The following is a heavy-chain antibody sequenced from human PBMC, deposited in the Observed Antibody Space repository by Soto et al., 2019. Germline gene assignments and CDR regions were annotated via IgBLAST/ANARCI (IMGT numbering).Heavy chain of an antibody. CDR1: GYSFTSYW. V-gene: IGHV5-51*01. D-gene: IGHD1-26*01. CDR2: IYPGDSDT. J-gene: IGHJ6*02. CDR3: ARGVRSGSYPYYYYAMGV. Sequence: PWESQKISCKGSGYSFTSYWIRCVRQMHGKGLEWMGIIYPGDSDTRYSPSFQGQVTISRDNAKNTLYLQMNSLRVEDTAVYYCARGVRSGSYPYYYYAMGVWGQGTTVIVSS.